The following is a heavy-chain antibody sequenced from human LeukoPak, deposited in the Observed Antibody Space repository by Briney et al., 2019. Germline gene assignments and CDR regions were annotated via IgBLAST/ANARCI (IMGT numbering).Heavy chain of an antibody. CDR3: ARDRVSGSGSIDY. CDR1: GFTFSIYS. Sequence: GGSLRLSCAASGFTFSIYSINWVRQAPGKGLEWVSFITGNSNYIYYADSVKGRFTISRDNAKNSLYLQMNSVRVEDTAVYYCARDRVSGSGSIDYWGQGTLVTVSS. CDR2: ITGNSNYI. J-gene: IGHJ4*02. D-gene: IGHD3-10*01. V-gene: IGHV3-21*01.